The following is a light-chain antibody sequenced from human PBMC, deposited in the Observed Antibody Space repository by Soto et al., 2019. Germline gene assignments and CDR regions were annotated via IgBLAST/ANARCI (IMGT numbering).Light chain of an antibody. CDR2: GAY. J-gene: IGKJ1*01. CDR3: QQFRT. Sequence: EIVLTESRDTLSLSPWERAXLSCRASRSVSKIYLAWYKQEPGQVPRLLIYGAYNRATGIPDRFSGSASGKDFTLTISRLEPEDFAVYYCQQFRTFGQGTKVDI. CDR1: RSVSKIY. V-gene: IGKV3-20*01.